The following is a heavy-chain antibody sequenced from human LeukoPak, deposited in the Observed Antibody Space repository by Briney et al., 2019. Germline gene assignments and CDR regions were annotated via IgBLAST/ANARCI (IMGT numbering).Heavy chain of an antibody. CDR3: ARSSGWYLYYFDY. J-gene: IGHJ4*02. Sequence: SGTLSLTRAVSGGSISSSNWWSWVRQPPGKGLEWIGEIYHSGSTNYNPSLKSRVTISVDKSKNQFSLKLSSVTAADTAVYYCARSSGWYLYYFDYWGQGTLVTVSS. D-gene: IGHD6-19*01. CDR2: IYHSGST. CDR1: GGSISSSNW. V-gene: IGHV4-4*02.